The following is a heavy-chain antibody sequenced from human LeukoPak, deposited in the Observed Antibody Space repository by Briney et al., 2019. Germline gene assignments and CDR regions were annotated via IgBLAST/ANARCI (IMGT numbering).Heavy chain of an antibody. CDR3: AKDRGIAVPPYYYYYGMDV. CDR1: GFPFGSYV. V-gene: IGHV3-30*18. D-gene: IGHD6-19*01. J-gene: IGHJ6*02. CDR2: ISYDGSNK. Sequence: GGSLRLSCEGSGFPFGSYVMSWVRQAPGKGLEWVAVISYDGSNKYYADSVKGRFTISRDNSKNTLYLQMNSLRAEDTAVYYCAKDRGIAVPPYYYYYGMDVWGQGTTVTVSS.